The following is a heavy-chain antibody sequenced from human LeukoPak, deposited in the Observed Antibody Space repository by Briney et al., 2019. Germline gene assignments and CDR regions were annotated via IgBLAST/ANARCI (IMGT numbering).Heavy chain of an antibody. CDR1: GFIFSSYS. CDR2: IDSTSTYI. Sequence: KPGGSLRLSCAASGFIFSSYSMNWVRQAPGKGLEWVSFIDSTSTYIHYADSVKGRFTISRDNAKNSLYLQMNSLRAEDTAVYYCARVCIGCYSKDYWGQGTLVSVSS. D-gene: IGHD2-15*01. V-gene: IGHV3-21*01. J-gene: IGHJ4*02. CDR3: ARVCIGCYSKDY.